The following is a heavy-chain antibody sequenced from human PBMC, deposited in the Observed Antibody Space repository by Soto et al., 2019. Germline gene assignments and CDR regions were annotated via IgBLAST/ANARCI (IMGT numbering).Heavy chain of an antibody. CDR1: GGSISSYY. J-gene: IGHJ6*03. V-gene: IGHV4-59*01. Sequence: SETLSLTCTVSGGSISSYYWSWIRQPPGKGLEWIGYIYYSGSTNYNPSLKSRVTISVDTSKNQFSLKLSSVTAADTAVYYGARGGGYSSSSYYYDYMDVWGKGTTVTVSS. CDR3: ARGGGYSSSSYYYDYMDV. CDR2: IYYSGST. D-gene: IGHD6-6*01.